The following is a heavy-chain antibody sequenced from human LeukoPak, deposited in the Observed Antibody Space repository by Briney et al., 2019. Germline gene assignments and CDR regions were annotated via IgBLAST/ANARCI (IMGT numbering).Heavy chain of an antibody. CDR1: GGSISSLNL. V-gene: IGHV4-4*02. J-gene: IGHJ4*02. D-gene: IGHD1-7*01. CDR3: AGLNWNYQLYYFDY. CDR2: MYLGGTT. Sequence: SETLSLTCIVSGGSISSLNLWSWVRQPPGKGLEWIGEMYLGGTTNFNPSLKSRVTILIDKSKNQLSLQLTSVTDADTAVYYCAGLNWNYQLYYFDYWGQGTLVTVSS.